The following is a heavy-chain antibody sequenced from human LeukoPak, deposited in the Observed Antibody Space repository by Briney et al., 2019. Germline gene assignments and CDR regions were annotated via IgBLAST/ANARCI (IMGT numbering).Heavy chain of an antibody. V-gene: IGHV1-69*05. CDR3: ARDHRLTMVRGVTHHWYFDL. Sequence: SVKVSCKASGGTFSSYAISWVRQAPGQGLEWMGRIIPIFGTANYAQKFQGRVTITTDESTSTAYMELSSLRSEDTAVYYCARDHRLTMVRGVTHHWYFDLRGRGTLVTVSS. CDR1: GGTFSSYA. D-gene: IGHD3-10*01. CDR2: IIPIFGTA. J-gene: IGHJ2*01.